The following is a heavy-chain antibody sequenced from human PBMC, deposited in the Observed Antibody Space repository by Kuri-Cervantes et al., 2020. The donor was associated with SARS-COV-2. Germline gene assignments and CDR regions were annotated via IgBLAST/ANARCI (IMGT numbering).Heavy chain of an antibody. D-gene: IGHD3-22*01. V-gene: IGHV3-11*01. CDR1: GFTFSDYY. Sequence: GESLKISCAASGFTFSDYYMSWIRQAPGKGLEWVSYISSSGSTIYYADSVKGRFTISRDNAKNSLYLQMNSLRAEDTAVYYCARDLAYDSSGYAFDYWGQGTLVTVSS. J-gene: IGHJ4*02. CDR2: ISSSGSTI. CDR3: ARDLAYDSSGYAFDY.